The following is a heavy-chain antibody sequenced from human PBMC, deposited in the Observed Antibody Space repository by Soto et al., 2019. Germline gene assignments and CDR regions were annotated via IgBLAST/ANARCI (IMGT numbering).Heavy chain of an antibody. V-gene: IGHV4-39*01. J-gene: IGHJ5*02. CDR1: GDSIISSDFY. CDR2: IFYLGSS. D-gene: IGHD3-3*02. Sequence: SETLSLTCTVSGDSIISSDFYWGWVRQPPGKGLEWIGSIFYLGSSYYNPSLKSRVTMSVDTSNNQFSLRLRSVTAADTALYFCARHSLALRKNNWFDPWGQGIMVTVSS. CDR3: ARHSLALRKNNWFDP.